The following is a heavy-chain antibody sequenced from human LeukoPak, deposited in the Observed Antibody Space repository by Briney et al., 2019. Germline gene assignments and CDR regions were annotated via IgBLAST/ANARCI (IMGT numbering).Heavy chain of an antibody. Sequence: SETLSLTCTVSGYSINSAFYWGWIRVPPGKGLEWIGSVFHRGTTYYNSSLKSRVNISIDTSKNQFSLKLNSLTAEDTAMYYCVRDGYYGSGSPGWFGPWGPGTLVIVSS. CDR3: VRDGYYGSGSPGWFGP. CDR1: GYSINSAFY. D-gene: IGHD3-10*01. CDR2: VFHRGTT. V-gene: IGHV4-38-2*02. J-gene: IGHJ5*02.